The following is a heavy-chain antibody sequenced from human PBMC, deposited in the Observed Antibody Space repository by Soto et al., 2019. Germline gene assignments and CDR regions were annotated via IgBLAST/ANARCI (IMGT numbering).Heavy chain of an antibody. CDR2: IYYSGST. D-gene: IGHD3-10*01. J-gene: IGHJ4*02. V-gene: IGHV4-30-4*01. CDR3: ARVRGVTYFDY. Sequence: QVQLQESGPGLVKPSQTLSLTCTVSGGSISSGDYYWSWIRRPPGKGLEWIGYIYYSGSTYYNPSPKSRVTISVDTSKNQFTLKLSSGTAAGTAVYYCARVRGVTYFDYRGQGTLVTVSS. CDR1: GGSISSGDYY.